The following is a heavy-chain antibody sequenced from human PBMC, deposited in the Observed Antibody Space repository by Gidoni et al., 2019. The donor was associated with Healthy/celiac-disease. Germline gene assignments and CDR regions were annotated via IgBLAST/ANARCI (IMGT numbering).Heavy chain of an antibody. D-gene: IGHD1-26*01. CDR2: RSYDGSNK. CDR1: GFTFSSSA. CDR3: ARSGSYRTGRRNWFDP. Sequence: HVQLVASVGGVVQPGRSLGLSCAASGFTFSSSALHWVRQAPGKGLEWVAVRSYDGSNKYYADSVKGRFTISRDNSKNTLYLQMNSLRAEDTAVYYCARSGSYRTGRRNWFDPWGQGTLVTVSS. V-gene: IGHV3-30-3*01. J-gene: IGHJ5*02.